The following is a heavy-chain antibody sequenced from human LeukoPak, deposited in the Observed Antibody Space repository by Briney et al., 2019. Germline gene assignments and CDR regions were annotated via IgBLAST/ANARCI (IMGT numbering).Heavy chain of an antibody. CDR1: GFTFSGSA. CDR2: ISYDGSNK. D-gene: IGHD3-22*01. V-gene: IGHV3-30*04. CDR3: ARGPPMYYYGSSAYHYDYFDY. J-gene: IGHJ4*02. Sequence: PGGSLRLSCAASGFTFSGSAMHWVRQAPGKGLEWVALISYDGSNKYYADSVKGRFTISRDNSKNTLYLQMNSLRAEDTAVFYCARGPPMYYYGSSAYHYDYFDYWGQGTLVTVSS.